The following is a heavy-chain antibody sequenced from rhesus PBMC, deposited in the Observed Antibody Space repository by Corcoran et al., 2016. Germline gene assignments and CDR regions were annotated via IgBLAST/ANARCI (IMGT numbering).Heavy chain of an antibody. CDR1: GFSISTTGTV. D-gene: IGHD6S26*01. CDR2: IYWNDSK. J-gene: IGHJ4*01. CDR3: ARVGSGWSVSGFDY. V-gene: IGHV2-95*01. Sequence: QVTLKESGPALVTQTQTLTLTCTVSGFSISTTGTVVGWIRHPPGKALEWLASIYWNDSKYYSTSLKSRLTISKYTSKTQAVLTMTNMDPVDTATYYCARVGSGWSVSGFDYWG.